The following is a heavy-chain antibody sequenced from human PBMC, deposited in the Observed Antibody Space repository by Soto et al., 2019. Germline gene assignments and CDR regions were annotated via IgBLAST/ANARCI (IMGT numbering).Heavy chain of an antibody. CDR1: GGSISSSSYY. CDR2: IYYSGST. Sequence: SETLSLTCTVSGGSISSSSYYWSWIRQPPGKGLEWIGYIYYSGSTNYNPSLKSRVTISVDTSKNQFSLKLSSVTAADTAVYYCARAGYGDYVGFDYWGQGTLVTVSS. D-gene: IGHD4-17*01. V-gene: IGHV4-61*05. CDR3: ARAGYGDYVGFDY. J-gene: IGHJ4*02.